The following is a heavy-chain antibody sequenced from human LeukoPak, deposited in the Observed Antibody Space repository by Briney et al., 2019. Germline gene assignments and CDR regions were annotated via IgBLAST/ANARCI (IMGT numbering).Heavy chain of an antibody. Sequence: SATLSLTCTVSGGSISNYYWSWIRQPPGKGLEWIGYIYYSGSTNYNPSLKTRVAISVDTSKNQFSLKLSSVTAADTAVYYCARPSSGYYDRGAFDIWGQGTMVTVSS. D-gene: IGHD3-22*01. CDR2: IYYSGST. V-gene: IGHV4-59*01. CDR1: GGSISNYY. J-gene: IGHJ3*02. CDR3: ARPSSGYYDRGAFDI.